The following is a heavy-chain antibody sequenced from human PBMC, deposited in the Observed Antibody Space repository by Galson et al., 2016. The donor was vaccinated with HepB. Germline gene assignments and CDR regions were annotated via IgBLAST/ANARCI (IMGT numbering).Heavy chain of an antibody. CDR1: GFTFSTNS. J-gene: IGHJ4*02. V-gene: IGHV3-30*18. CDR2: TAYDGSNK. CDR3: AKAGYHGADAYYYYFDH. Sequence: SLRLSCAASGFTFSTNSMNWVRQAPGKGLEWVAVTAYDGSNKYYADSVKGRFTISRDNSKNTLYLQMNSLRPEDTAVYFCAKAGYHGADAYYYYFDHWGQGTLVIVSS. D-gene: IGHD3-16*01.